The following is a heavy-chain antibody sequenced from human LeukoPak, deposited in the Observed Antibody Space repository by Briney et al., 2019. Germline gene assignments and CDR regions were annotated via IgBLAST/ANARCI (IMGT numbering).Heavy chain of an antibody. CDR2: ISGRRGST. J-gene: IGHJ4*02. Sequence: GRSRRLSCAASAFTFGSYAISWDRQVAGEWLEWVSPISGRRGSTSYADSVKGRFPISRDNPKNTLYLQMNSLRAEDTAVYYCAKGVVVRGYYFDYWRQGTLVSVSS. V-gene: IGHV3-23*01. CDR1: AFTFGSYA. D-gene: IGHD3-10*01. CDR3: AKGVVVRGYYFDY.